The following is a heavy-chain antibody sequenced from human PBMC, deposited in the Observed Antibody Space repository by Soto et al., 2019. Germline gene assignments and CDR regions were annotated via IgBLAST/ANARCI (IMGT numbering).Heavy chain of an antibody. D-gene: IGHD3-10*01. Sequence: EVQLVESGGDLVQPGGSLRLSCAASGLTFSDHYMDWVRQAPGKGLEWVGRTRSKPNKYTTEYAASVKGRFIISRDDSKNPLDLEMNSLKTEDRAVYYCASLSRGFDSWGQGTLVTVSS. V-gene: IGHV3-72*01. CDR3: ASLSRGFDS. J-gene: IGHJ4*02. CDR2: TRSKPNKYTT. CDR1: GLTFSDHY.